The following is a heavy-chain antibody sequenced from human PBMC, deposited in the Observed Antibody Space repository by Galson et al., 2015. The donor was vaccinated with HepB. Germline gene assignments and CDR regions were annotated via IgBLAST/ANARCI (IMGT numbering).Heavy chain of an antibody. J-gene: IGHJ4*02. CDR3: AADLSSGWYGWGYY. Sequence: SVKVSCKASGFTFTSSAVQWVRQARGQRLEWIGWIVVGSGNTNYAQKFQERVTITRDMSTSTAYMELSSLRSEDTAVYYCAADLSSGWYGWGYYWGQGTLVTVSS. V-gene: IGHV1-58*01. D-gene: IGHD6-19*01. CDR2: IVVGSGNT. CDR1: GFTFTSSA.